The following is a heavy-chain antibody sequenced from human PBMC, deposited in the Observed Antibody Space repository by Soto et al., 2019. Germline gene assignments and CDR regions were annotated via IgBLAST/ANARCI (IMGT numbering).Heavy chain of an antibody. D-gene: IGHD2-2*01. CDR3: ARCSLVVVPAPGFDP. CDR2: IYYSGST. Sequence: TLSLTCTVSGGSISSGDYYWSWIRQPPGKGLEWIGYIYYSGSTYYNPSLKSRVTISVDTSKNQFSLKLSSVSAADTALYYCARCSLVVVPAPGFDPWGRGTLVTVSS. CDR1: GGSISSGDYY. J-gene: IGHJ5*02. V-gene: IGHV4-30-4*01.